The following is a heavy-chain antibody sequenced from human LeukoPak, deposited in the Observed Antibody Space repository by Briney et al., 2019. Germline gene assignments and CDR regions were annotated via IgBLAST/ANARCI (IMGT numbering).Heavy chain of an antibody. J-gene: IGHJ4*02. CDR2: IKSKSDGGTT. CDR1: GFTFSNAW. Sequence: GGSLRLSCAASGFTFSNAWMSWDRQAPGKGLEWVGRIKSKSDGGTTDYAAPVKGRLNTLRDDSKNTTDPETAGYKAADTAVYYCTTDPLATSRWGQGTLVTVSS. D-gene: IGHD5-12*01. V-gene: IGHV3-15*01. CDR3: TTDPLATSR.